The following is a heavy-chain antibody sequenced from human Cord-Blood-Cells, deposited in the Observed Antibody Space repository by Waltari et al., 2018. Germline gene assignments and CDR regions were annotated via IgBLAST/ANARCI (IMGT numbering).Heavy chain of an antibody. Sequence: QVQLVQSGAEVKKPGSSVKVSCKASGGTFSSYAISWVRQAPGQGLEWMGGIIPIFVTATYAQKFQGRVTMTADESTSTAYMELSSLRSEDTAVYYCAREGSLGELSLRMDVWGQGTTVTVSS. V-gene: IGHV1-69*01. J-gene: IGHJ6*02. CDR3: AREGSLGELSLRMDV. CDR1: GGTFSSYA. CDR2: IIPIFVTA. D-gene: IGHD3-16*02.